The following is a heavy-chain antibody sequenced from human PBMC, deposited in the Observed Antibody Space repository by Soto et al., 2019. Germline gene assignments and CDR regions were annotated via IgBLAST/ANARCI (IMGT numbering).Heavy chain of an antibody. Sequence: PXECPSLTCTVSGGSISSGGYYGSWVREHPGKGLEWIGYIYYSGSTYYNPSLKSRVTISVDTSKNQFSLKLSSVTAADTAVYYCAREEYCTNGVCAPGYYYGMDVSGQGTTVTVPS. CDR2: IYYSGST. CDR3: AREEYCTNGVCAPGYYYGMDV. J-gene: IGHJ6*02. V-gene: IGHV4-31*02. D-gene: IGHD2-8*01. CDR1: GGSISSGGYY.